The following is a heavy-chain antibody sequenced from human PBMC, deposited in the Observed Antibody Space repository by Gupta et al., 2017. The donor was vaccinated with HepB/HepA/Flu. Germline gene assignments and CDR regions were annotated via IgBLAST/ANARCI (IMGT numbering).Heavy chain of an antibody. Sequence: QVQLVESGGGVVQPGRSLRLSCVASRFAFTNSAMHWVRQAPGKGLEWVAVMSYDGRNVQYADSVKGRFTISRDNSKNTLYLQMNSLRAEDTALYYCAKESGASGSYFDFWGQGTLVTVSS. J-gene: IGHJ4*02. CDR2: MSYDGRNV. CDR1: RFAFTNSA. V-gene: IGHV3-30*04. D-gene: IGHD3-10*01. CDR3: AKESGASGSYFDF.